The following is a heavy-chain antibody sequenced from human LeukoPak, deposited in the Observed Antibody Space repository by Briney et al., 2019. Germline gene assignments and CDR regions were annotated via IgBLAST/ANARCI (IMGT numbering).Heavy chain of an antibody. D-gene: IGHD4-17*01. Sequence: GECLKISCKASGYTFTNYWVAWVRPVPGKGLEWMGSVYPGDSNTKYSPSFQGQVTISSDKSISTAYLQLNSLKAADTAMYYCASVQPDHGDYYFDYWGQGTLVTVSS. J-gene: IGHJ4*02. CDR2: VYPGDSNT. CDR1: GYTFTNYW. V-gene: IGHV5-51*01. CDR3: ASVQPDHGDYYFDY.